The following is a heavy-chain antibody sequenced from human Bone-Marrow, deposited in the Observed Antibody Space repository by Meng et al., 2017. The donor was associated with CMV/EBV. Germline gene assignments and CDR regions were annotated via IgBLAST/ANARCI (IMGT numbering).Heavy chain of an antibody. V-gene: IGHV3-21*01. J-gene: IGHJ6*02. Sequence: GESLKISCAAPGFTFSSYSMNWVRQAPGKGLEWVSSISSSSSYIYYADSVKGRFTISRDNAKNSLYLQMNSLRAEDTAVYYCARDIVVVPAATTLNYYYGMDVSGQGTTVTVSS. CDR1: GFTFSSYS. CDR3: ARDIVVVPAATTLNYYYGMDV. D-gene: IGHD2-2*01. CDR2: ISSSSSYI.